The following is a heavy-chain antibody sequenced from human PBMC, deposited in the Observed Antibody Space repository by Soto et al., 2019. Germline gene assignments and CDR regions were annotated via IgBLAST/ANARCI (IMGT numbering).Heavy chain of an antibody. J-gene: IGHJ4*02. CDR1: GDSIGTTHSY. CDR3: ARQEVNGNVWPIDD. CDR2: IHYSGTP. Sequence: SETLSLTCTVSGDSIGTTHSYWAWIRQSPGKGLEWIGNIHYSGTPYYIPSLRSRVTLSVDTSKNQFSLRLTSVTAEDTAVYYCARQEVNGNVWPIDDWGQGILVTVSS. D-gene: IGHD2-8*01. V-gene: IGHV4-39*01.